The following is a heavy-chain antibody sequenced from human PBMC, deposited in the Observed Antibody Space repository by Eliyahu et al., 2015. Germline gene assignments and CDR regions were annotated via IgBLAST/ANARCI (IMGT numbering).Heavy chain of an antibody. V-gene: IGHV3-9*01. Sequence: EVQLVESGGGLVQPGRSLRLSCVASGXXFDDYAMHWVRQXPGKGLGWVSGITWNSGSIGYADSVKGRFTMSRDNAKNSLYLQMNSLRAEDTALYYCAKGEGELQYYYAMDVWGQGTTVTVSS. CDR1: GXXFDDYA. D-gene: IGHD1-26*01. CDR2: ITWNSGSI. CDR3: AKGEGELQYYYAMDV. J-gene: IGHJ6*02.